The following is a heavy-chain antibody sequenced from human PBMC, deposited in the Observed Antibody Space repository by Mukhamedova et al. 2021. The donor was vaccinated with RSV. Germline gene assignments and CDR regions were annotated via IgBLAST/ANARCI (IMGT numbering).Heavy chain of an antibody. V-gene: IGHV4-4*02. CDR1: GGPITTTNW. D-gene: IGHD1-1*01. J-gene: IGHJ2*01. Sequence: TWAVSGGPITTTNWWSWIRQSPGKGLEWLGDVYYTGTVNLNPSLKSRLTLSADTSKNQFSVHLTSVTAADTAIYYCARDAPGDPPFWY. CDR3: ARDAPGDPPFWY. CDR2: VYYTGTV.